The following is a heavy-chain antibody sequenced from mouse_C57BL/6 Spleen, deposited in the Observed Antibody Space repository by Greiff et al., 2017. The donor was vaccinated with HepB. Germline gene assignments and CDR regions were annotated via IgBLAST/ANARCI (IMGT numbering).Heavy chain of an antibody. CDR1: GYTFTSYW. D-gene: IGHD2-1*01. CDR2: IDPSDSYT. Sequence: VQLQQPGAELVRPGTSVKLSCKASGYTFTSYWMHWVKQRPGQGLEWIGVIDPSDSYTNYNQKFKGKATLTVDTSSSTAYMQLSSLTSEDSAVYYCARAPYGNYDFDYWGQGTTLTVSS. V-gene: IGHV1-59*01. CDR3: ARAPYGNYDFDY. J-gene: IGHJ2*01.